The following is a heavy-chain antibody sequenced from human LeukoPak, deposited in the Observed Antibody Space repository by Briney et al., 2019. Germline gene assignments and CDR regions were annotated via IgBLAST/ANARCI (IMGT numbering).Heavy chain of an antibody. CDR2: IIPIFGTA. CDR1: VRTFSSYA. Sequence: SVKVSCKDSVRTFSSYAISWVRQAPGQGLEWMGRIIPIFGTANYAQKFQGRVTITADESTSTAYMELSSLRSEDTAVYYCAPLLPSDAFDIWGQGTMVTVSS. V-gene: IGHV1-69*13. CDR3: APLLPSDAFDI. J-gene: IGHJ3*02. D-gene: IGHD2-21*02.